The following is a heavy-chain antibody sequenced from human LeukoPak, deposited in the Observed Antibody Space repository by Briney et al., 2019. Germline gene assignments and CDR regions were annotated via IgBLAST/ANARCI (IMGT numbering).Heavy chain of an antibody. V-gene: IGHV3-64D*09. D-gene: IGHD1-26*01. CDR1: GFTFNIYA. Sequence: GGSLRLSCSASGFTFNIYALHWVRQAPGKGLEYVSGISSNGGTTYSADSVKGRFTISRDNSKNTLYLQMSSLRPEDTAVYYCVKDSGSSYYYDYWGQGTLVTVSS. J-gene: IGHJ4*02. CDR2: ISSNGGTT. CDR3: VKDSGSSYYYDY.